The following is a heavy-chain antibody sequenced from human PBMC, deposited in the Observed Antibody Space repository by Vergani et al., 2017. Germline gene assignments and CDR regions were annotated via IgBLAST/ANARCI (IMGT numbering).Heavy chain of an antibody. J-gene: IGHJ3*01. D-gene: IGHD2-21*01. CDR1: AGSFSTGGQS. Sequence: QVQLQESCPGLVKPSQTLSHTCTVSAGSFSTGGQSWTWLQQSAGKGLEWIGRIYTSGATNYNPSLRSRAIMSVDASKKEFSLQLTSVTAADTAVYYCARDGGEYDKEALDVWGPGTKVTVTS. V-gene: IGHV4-61*02. CDR2: IYTSGAT. CDR3: ARDGGEYDKEALDV.